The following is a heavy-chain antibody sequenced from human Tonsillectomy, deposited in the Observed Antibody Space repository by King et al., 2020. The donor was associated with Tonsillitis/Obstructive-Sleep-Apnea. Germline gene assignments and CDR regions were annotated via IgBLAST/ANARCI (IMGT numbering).Heavy chain of an antibody. V-gene: IGHV3-30*18. D-gene: IGHD6-19*01. CDR3: AKSPTGYSSGWYLDY. J-gene: IGHJ4*02. CDR1: GFTLSSYG. Sequence: VQLVESGGGVVQPGRSLRLSCAASGFTLSSYGMHWVRQAPGKGLEWVAVISYDGSNKYYADSVKGRFTISRDNSKNTLYLQMNSLRAEDTAVYYCAKSPTGYSSGWYLDYWGQGTLVTVSS. CDR2: ISYDGSNK.